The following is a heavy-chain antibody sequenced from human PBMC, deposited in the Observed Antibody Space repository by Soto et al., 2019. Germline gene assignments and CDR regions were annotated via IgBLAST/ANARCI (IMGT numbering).Heavy chain of an antibody. D-gene: IGHD3-3*01. CDR3: ARIRRTIFGVVKVSGGWFDP. V-gene: IGHV2-26*01. CDR1: GFSLSNARMC. Sequence: VTWKESGPVLVKPTETLTLTCTVSGFSLSNARMCVSCIRQPPGKALAWLAHIFSKDEKSYSTSLKSRLTIPKDTSQSQVVLTMTNMDPVDTATYYCARIRRTIFGVVKVSGGWFDPWGQGTLVTVSS. CDR2: IFSKDEK. J-gene: IGHJ5*02.